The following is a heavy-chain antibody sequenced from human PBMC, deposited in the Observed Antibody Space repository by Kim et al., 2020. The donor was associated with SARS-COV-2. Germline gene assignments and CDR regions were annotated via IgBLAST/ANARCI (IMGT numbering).Heavy chain of an antibody. CDR3: AKTGGGGGNWNPFDY. V-gene: IGHV3-9*01. D-gene: IGHD1-20*01. CDR1: GFTFGDYA. J-gene: IGHJ4*02. CDR2: ISWNSGSI. Sequence: GGSLRLSCAASGFTFGDYAMHWVRQAPGKGLEWVSGISWNSGSIGYADSVKGRFTISRDNAKNSLYLQMNSLRAEDTALYYCAKTGGGGGNWNPFDYWGQGTLVTVSS.